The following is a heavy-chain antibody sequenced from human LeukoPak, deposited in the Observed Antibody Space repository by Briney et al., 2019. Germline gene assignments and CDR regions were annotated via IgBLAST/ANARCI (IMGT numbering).Heavy chain of an antibody. CDR3: ATGRIGFDH. V-gene: IGHV3-7*01. J-gene: IGHJ4*02. CDR1: GFTFSSYW. D-gene: IGHD1-26*01. CDR2: IRQDGSEK. Sequence: GASLRLSCAASGFTFSSYWMSWLRQAPGKGLEWVANIRQDGSEKYYVDSVKGRFTIPSDNAENSLYLQMNSLRAEDTAVYYCATGRIGFDHWGQGTLVTVSS.